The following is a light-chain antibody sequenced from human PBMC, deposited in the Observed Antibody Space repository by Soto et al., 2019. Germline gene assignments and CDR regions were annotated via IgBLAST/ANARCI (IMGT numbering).Light chain of an antibody. CDR3: EQYGSSPRT. V-gene: IGKV3-20*01. CDR2: GVS. Sequence: EIVLTQSPATLSLSPGERATLSCRASQSVSTYLAWYQQKPGQAPRLLIYGVSSRATGIPDRFSGSGSGTDFTLTISRLEPEDSAVYYCEQYGSSPRTFGQGT. CDR1: QSVSTY. J-gene: IGKJ1*01.